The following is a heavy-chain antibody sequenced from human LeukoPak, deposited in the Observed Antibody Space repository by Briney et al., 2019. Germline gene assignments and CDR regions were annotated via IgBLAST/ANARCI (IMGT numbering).Heavy chain of an antibody. V-gene: IGHV3-21*01. Sequence: GGSLRLSCAASGYTFSSYSINWVRQAPGKGLEWVSSISVRSNYIYYADSVRGRFSISRDDARDSLYLQMNSLRAEDTAVYYCARDSDYGDYVSWGQGTLVTVSS. D-gene: IGHD4-17*01. CDR2: ISVRSNYI. CDR1: GYTFSSYS. CDR3: ARDSDYGDYVS. J-gene: IGHJ4*02.